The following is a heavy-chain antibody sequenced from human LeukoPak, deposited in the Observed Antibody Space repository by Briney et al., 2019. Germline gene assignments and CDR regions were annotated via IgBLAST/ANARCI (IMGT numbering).Heavy chain of an antibody. CDR2: ISYDGSNK. CDR1: GFTFSSYA. CDR3: ARPPIVGATQGREYYFDY. D-gene: IGHD1-26*01. Sequence: GGSLRLSCAASGFTFSSYAVHWVRQAPGKGLEWVAVISYDGSNKYYADSVKGRFTISRDNSKNTLYLQMNSLRAEDTAVYYCARPPIVGATQGREYYFDYWGQGTLVTVSS. V-gene: IGHV3-30-3*01. J-gene: IGHJ4*02.